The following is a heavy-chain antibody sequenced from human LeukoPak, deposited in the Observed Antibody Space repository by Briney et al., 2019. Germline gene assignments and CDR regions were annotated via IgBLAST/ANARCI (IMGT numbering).Heavy chain of an antibody. CDR3: ARVNSPSMVRGVHDPHFDY. D-gene: IGHD3-10*01. V-gene: IGHV4-30-4*07. CDR1: GGSISSGGYS. J-gene: IGHJ4*02. Sequence: PSETLSLTCAVSGGSISSGGYSWSWIRQPPGKGLEWIGYIYYSGSTYYNPSLKSRVTISVDKSKNQFSLKLSSVTAADTAVYYCARVNSPSMVRGVHDPHFDYWGQGTLVTVSS. CDR2: IYYSGST.